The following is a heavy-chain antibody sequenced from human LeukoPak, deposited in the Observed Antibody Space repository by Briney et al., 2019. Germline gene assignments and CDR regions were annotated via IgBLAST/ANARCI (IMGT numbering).Heavy chain of an antibody. Sequence: GGSLRLSCAASGFTFSNYWMHWVRQVPGQGLVWVSRIDFDGRSSNYADSVKGRFTISRDNAKNSVSLQVNSLTVADTALYYCARIGYSSSSLDYWGQGTLVTVSS. V-gene: IGHV3-74*01. D-gene: IGHD6-6*01. J-gene: IGHJ4*02. CDR1: GFTFSNYW. CDR3: ARIGYSSSSLDY. CDR2: IDFDGRSS.